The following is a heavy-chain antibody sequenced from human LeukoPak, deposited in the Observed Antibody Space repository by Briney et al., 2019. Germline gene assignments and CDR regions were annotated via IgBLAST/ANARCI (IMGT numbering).Heavy chain of an antibody. J-gene: IGHJ3*02. V-gene: IGHV3-30-3*01. Sequence: GGSLRLSWAASGFTFGSYAMHWVRQAPGKGLEWVAVISYDGSNKYYADSVKGRFTISRDNSKNTLYLQMNSLRAEDTAVYYCARAKYGDYERSAFDIWGQGTMVTVSS. CDR2: ISYDGSNK. CDR1: GFTFGSYA. D-gene: IGHD4-17*01. CDR3: ARAKYGDYERSAFDI.